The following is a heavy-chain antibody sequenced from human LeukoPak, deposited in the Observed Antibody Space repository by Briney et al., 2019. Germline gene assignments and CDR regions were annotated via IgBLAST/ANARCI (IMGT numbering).Heavy chain of an antibody. V-gene: IGHV4-59*01. CDR1: GGSFSNFS. Sequence: SQTLSLTCIVSGGSFSNFSWSWIRQPPGKRLEWIGYIYYSGNTKYNPSLKTRVTISVDSSKNQFSLRLNSVTAADTAVYYCARDGVVRGVHDYWGQGTLVTVSS. D-gene: IGHD3-10*01. J-gene: IGHJ4*02. CDR2: IYYSGNT. CDR3: ARDGVVRGVHDY.